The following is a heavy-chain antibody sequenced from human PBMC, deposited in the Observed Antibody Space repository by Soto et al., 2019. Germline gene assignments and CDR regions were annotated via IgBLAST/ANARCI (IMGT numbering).Heavy chain of an antibody. J-gene: IGHJ3*02. Sequence: QVQLQQWGAGLLKPSETLSLTCAVYGGSFSGYYWSWIRQPPGKGLEWIGEINHSGSTNYNPSLKSRVTISVYTSKNQFSLKLSSVTAADTAVYYCARGHDLLGYCSSTSCYGRAFDIWGQGTMVTVSS. CDR2: INHSGST. CDR3: ARGHDLLGYCSSTSCYGRAFDI. D-gene: IGHD2-2*01. V-gene: IGHV4-34*01. CDR1: GGSFSGYY.